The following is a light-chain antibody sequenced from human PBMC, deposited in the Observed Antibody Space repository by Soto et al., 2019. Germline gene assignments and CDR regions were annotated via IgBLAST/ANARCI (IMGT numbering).Light chain of an antibody. CDR2: DAS. Sequence: EKVMTQSPATLSVSPWERATLSCRASQSVSSNVAWYQQKPGQAPRLLIYDASTRATGIPARFSGSGSGTEFTLTISSLQSEDFAVYYCQQYINLWTFGQGTKVDIK. V-gene: IGKV3-15*01. CDR1: QSVSSN. CDR3: QQYINLWT. J-gene: IGKJ1*01.